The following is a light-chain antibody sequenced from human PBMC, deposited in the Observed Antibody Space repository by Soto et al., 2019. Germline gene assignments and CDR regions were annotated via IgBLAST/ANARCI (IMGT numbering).Light chain of an antibody. CDR1: QSVKTN. J-gene: IGKJ3*01. CDR2: SAS. V-gene: IGKV3-15*01. Sequence: EIVMTQSPATLSVSPGERATLSCRASQSVKTNLAWYQQKPGQAPSLLIYSASSRATGIPDRFRGSGSGTEFTLTISSLQSEDLAVYYCQQYNNWTPVTFGPGTKVEIK. CDR3: QQYNNWTPVT.